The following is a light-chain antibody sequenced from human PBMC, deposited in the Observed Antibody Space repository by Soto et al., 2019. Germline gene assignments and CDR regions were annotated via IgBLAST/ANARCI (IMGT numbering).Light chain of an antibody. Sequence: DIGMTQSPDSLAVSLGERATINCKSSQSVLYSSNNKNYLAWYQQKLGQPPKLLIYWASTRESGVPDRFSGSGSGTDFTLTISSLQAEDVAVYYCQQYYDAPQNFGQGTKVEIK. CDR2: WAS. V-gene: IGKV4-1*01. CDR1: QSVLYSSNNKNY. J-gene: IGKJ1*01. CDR3: QQYYDAPQN.